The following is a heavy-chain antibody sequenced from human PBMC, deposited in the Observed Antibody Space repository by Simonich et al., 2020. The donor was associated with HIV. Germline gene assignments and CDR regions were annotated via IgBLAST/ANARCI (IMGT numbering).Heavy chain of an antibody. Sequence: QLQLQESGPGLVKPSETLSLTCTVSGGSISSSSYYWGWISQHPGKGEAGMWRSYYSGGNYYNPSLKGRVTIAVDTSKNQFSLKLSSVTAADTAVYYCARHAYNRDYWGQGTLVTVSS. CDR2: SYYSGGN. J-gene: IGHJ4*02. CDR1: GGSISSSSYY. CDR3: ARHAYNRDY. D-gene: IGHD1-20*01. V-gene: IGHV4-39*01.